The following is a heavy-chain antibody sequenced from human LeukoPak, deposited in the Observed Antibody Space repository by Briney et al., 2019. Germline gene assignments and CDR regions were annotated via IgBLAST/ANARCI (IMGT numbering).Heavy chain of an antibody. J-gene: IGHJ3*02. CDR1: GFTFSSYS. Sequence: GGSLRLSCAASGFTFSSYSMNWVRQAPGKGLEWVSCISSSSSTIYYADSVKGRFTISRDNAKNSLYLQMNSLRAEDTAVYYCAREGRFHDAFDIWGQGTMVTVSS. D-gene: IGHD3-10*01. CDR2: ISSSSSTI. V-gene: IGHV3-48*01. CDR3: AREGRFHDAFDI.